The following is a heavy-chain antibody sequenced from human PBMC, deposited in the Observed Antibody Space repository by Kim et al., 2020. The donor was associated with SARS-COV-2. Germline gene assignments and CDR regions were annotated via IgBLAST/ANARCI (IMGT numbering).Heavy chain of an antibody. D-gene: IGHD1-26*01. CDR3: ARVSRAGAVRARDFDS. Sequence: ASVKVSCKASGYTFSNYDMNWVRQATGQGLEWMGWMNPNSGNTGYAQKFQGRVTMTRDSSMRTAYMALSSLRSEDTAVYYCARVSRAGAVRARDFDSWGQGTLVTVSS. CDR2: MNPNSGNT. CDR1: GYTFSNYD. J-gene: IGHJ4*02. V-gene: IGHV1-8*01.